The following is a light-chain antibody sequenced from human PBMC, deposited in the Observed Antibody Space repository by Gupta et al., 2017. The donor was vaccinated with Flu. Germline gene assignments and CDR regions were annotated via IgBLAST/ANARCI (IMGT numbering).Light chain of an antibody. Sequence: VVTQPPSVSGPPGPKVTISCSKNTSYLGDSVVNLYQQLPGAAPRLLLFIMDRRGSGVTDRVSGSRCDTSASMAVSGLHVEDEAFYFCAIADASMNSLVFGGGTRLTVL. CDR3: AIADASMNSLV. V-gene: IGLV1-44*01. CDR2: IMD. CDR1: TSYLGDSV. J-gene: IGLJ2*01.